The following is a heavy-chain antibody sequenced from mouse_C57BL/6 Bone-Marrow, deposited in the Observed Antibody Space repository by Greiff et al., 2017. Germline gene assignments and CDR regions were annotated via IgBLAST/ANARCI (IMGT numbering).Heavy chain of an antibody. CDR1: GFSLTSYA. Sequence: VKLMESGPGLVAPSHSLSITCTVSGFSLTSYAISWVRQPPGKGLEWLGVIWTGGGTNYNSALKSRLSISKDNSKSQVFLKMNSLQTDDTARYYCARGDYSNPNAMDYWGQGTSVTVSS. V-gene: IGHV2-9-1*01. CDR3: ARGDYSNPNAMDY. D-gene: IGHD2-5*01. J-gene: IGHJ4*01. CDR2: IWTGGGT.